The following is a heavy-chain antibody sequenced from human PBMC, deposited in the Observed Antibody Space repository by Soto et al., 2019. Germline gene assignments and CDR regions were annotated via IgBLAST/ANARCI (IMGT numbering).Heavy chain of an antibody. CDR1: GFSLSNARMG. Sequence: QVTLKESGPVLVKPTETLTLTCTVSGFSLSNARMGVSWIRQPPGKALEWLAHIFSNDEKSYSTSLKSRLTLSKDTSKSQVVLTMTNMDPVDTATYYWARYAHDPTELSFDYWGQGTLVTVSS. D-gene: IGHD1-7*01. J-gene: IGHJ4*02. V-gene: IGHV2-26*01. CDR2: IFSNDEK. CDR3: ARYAHDPTELSFDY.